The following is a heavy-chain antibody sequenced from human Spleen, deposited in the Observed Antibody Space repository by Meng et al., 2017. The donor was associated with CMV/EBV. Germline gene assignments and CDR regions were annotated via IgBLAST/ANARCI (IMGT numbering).Heavy chain of an antibody. CDR2: INHSGST. Sequence: TCAVSGGSFSGYHWSLLRQPPGEGLEWIGEINHSGSTNYNPSLKSRVTISVDTSKNQFSLKLSSVTAADTAVYYCARTRAWQQLINYWGQGTLVTVSS. J-gene: IGHJ4*02. CDR1: GGSFSGYH. CDR3: ARTRAWQQLINY. V-gene: IGHV4-34*01. D-gene: IGHD6-13*01.